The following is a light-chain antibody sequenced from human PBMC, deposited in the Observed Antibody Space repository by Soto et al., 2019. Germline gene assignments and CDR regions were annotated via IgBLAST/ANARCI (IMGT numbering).Light chain of an antibody. V-gene: IGKV1-12*01. CDR1: QDISSW. CDR3: QQASSFPPT. CDR2: AAS. J-gene: IGKJ5*01. Sequence: DIQMTQSPSSVSASVGDRVTITCRASQDISSWLAWYQQKPGKAPNIMIYAASSLQGGVPSRFSGSGSGTEFTLTISSLQPEDFATYYCQQASSFPPTFGQGTRLDIK.